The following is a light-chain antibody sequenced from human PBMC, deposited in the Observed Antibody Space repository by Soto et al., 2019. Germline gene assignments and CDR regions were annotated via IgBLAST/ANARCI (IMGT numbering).Light chain of an antibody. CDR1: SSDVGVYNS. CDR2: EVS. CDR3: SSYTTNNFGV. J-gene: IGLJ3*02. V-gene: IGLV2-14*01. Sequence: QSALTQPASVSGSPGQSITISCTGTSSDVGVYNSVSWYQHHPGKAPKLIIYEVSQRPSGLSARFSGSKSGSTASLTISGLQAEDEADYYCSSYTTNNFGVFGGGTKLTVL.